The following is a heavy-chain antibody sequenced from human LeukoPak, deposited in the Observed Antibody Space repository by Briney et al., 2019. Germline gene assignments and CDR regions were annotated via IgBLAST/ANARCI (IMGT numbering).Heavy chain of an antibody. CDR3: ARMGSSGYFDY. J-gene: IGHJ4*02. D-gene: IGHD3-22*01. CDR1: GSTFSSYW. CDR2: IKQDGSEK. V-gene: IGHV3-7*01. Sequence: GGSLRLSCAASGSTFSSYWMSWVRQAPGKGLEWVANIKQDGSEKYYVDSVKGRFTISRDNAKNSLYLQMNSLRAEDTAVYYCARMGSSGYFDYWGQGTLVTVSS.